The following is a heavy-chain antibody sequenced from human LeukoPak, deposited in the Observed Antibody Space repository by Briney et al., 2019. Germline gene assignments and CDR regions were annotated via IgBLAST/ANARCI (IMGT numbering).Heavy chain of an antibody. CDR3: ARESYSSGSYYFDY. V-gene: IGHV3-74*01. Sequence: GGSLRLSCAASGFTFRSYWMHWVRQAPGKGLVWVSRIKTDGSSTSYADSVKGRFTISRDKSKNTLYLQMNTLRAEDTAVYFCARESYSSGSYYFDYWGQGTLVTVSS. CDR1: GFTFRSYW. D-gene: IGHD3-22*01. J-gene: IGHJ4*02. CDR2: IKTDGSST.